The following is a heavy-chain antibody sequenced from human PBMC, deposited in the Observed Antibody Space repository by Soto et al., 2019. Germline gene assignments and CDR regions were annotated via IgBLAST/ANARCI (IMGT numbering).Heavy chain of an antibody. CDR1: GGSISSGGFS. CDR2: IYHSGST. CDR3: ARVPLY. V-gene: IGHV4-30-2*01. J-gene: IGHJ4*02. Sequence: PSETLSLTCAVSGGSISSGGFSWSWIRQPPGKGLEWIGYIYHSGSTYYNPSLKSRVTISVDRSKNQFSLKLSSVTAADTAVYYCARVPLYWGQGTLVTVSS.